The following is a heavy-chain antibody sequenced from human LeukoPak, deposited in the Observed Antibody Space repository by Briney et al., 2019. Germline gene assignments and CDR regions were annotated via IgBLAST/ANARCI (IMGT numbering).Heavy chain of an antibody. J-gene: IGHJ4*02. CDR1: GFTFSSYW. CDR3: ASPGGAYSGSHDY. Sequence: GGSLRLSCAVSGFTFSSYWMHWVRQAPGKGLVWVSRINSDGSSTSYADSVKGRFTISRDNAKNTLYLQMNSLRAEDTAVYYCASPGGAYSGSHDYWGQGTLVTVSS. V-gene: IGHV3-74*01. D-gene: IGHD1-26*01. CDR2: INSDGSST.